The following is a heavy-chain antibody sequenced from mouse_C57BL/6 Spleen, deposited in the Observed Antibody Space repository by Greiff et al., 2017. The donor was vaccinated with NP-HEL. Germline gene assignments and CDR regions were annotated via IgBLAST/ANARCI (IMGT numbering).Heavy chain of an antibody. CDR3: ASSNYYGSSYGYFDV. Sequence: QVQLQQSGAELVKPGASVKISCKASGYAFSSYWMNWVKQRPGKGLEWIGQIYPGDGDTNYNGKFKGKATLTADKSSSTAYMQLSSLTSEDSAVYFCASSNYYGSSYGYFDVWGTGTTVTVSS. V-gene: IGHV1-80*01. J-gene: IGHJ1*03. CDR1: GYAFSSYW. D-gene: IGHD1-1*01. CDR2: IYPGDGDT.